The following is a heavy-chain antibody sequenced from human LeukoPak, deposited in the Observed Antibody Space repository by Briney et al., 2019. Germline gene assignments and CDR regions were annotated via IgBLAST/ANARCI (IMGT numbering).Heavy chain of an antibody. J-gene: IGHJ4*02. CDR2: INPNSGGT. CDR1: GYTFTGYY. V-gene: IGHV1-2*02. D-gene: IGHD6-19*01. Sequence: ASEKVSCKASGYTFTGYYMHWVRQAPGQGLEWMGWINPNSGGTNYAQKFQGRVTMTRDTSISTAYMELSRLRSDDTAVYYCARVMYSSGRIAYWGQGTLVTVSS. CDR3: ARVMYSSGRIAY.